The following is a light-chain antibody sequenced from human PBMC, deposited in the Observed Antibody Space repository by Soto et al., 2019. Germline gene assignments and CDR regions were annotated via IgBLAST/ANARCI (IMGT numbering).Light chain of an antibody. J-gene: IGKJ5*01. CDR1: QFLSSY. Sequence: EGVFTQSPATLSFAPVERATLSCRASQFLSSYLAWYQQKPGQPPRLLIYDTSNRATGIPARFSGSRSGTDFTLTISSLEPEDFGVYFCHQRNKFGQGTRLEIK. CDR3: HQRNK. V-gene: IGKV3-11*01. CDR2: DTS.